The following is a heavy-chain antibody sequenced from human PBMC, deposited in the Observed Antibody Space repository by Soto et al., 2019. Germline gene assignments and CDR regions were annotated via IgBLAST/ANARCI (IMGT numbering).Heavy chain of an antibody. CDR2: IYTSRNT. D-gene: IGHD1-1*01. CDR3: ARDDRGDNGRAFDP. Sequence: QVQLQESGPGLVKPSETLSLTCTVSGGSISNYYWSWIRQPAGKGLEWIGRIYTSRNTNYNPSLKGRVTKSVDMSKHQCSLKLSSVADADTAVYYCARDDRGDNGRAFDPWGQGTLVTVSS. V-gene: IGHV4-4*07. J-gene: IGHJ5*02. CDR1: GGSISNYY.